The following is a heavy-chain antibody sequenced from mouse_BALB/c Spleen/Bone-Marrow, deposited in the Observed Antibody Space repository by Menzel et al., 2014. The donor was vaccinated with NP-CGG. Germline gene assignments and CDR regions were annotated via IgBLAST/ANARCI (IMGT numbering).Heavy chain of an antibody. Sequence: QVQLQQSGPELVKPGASVKISCKASGYSFIDYYINWVKQKPGQGLEWIGWIYPGSGNSKNNEKFKGKATLTVDTSSSTAYMQLSSLTSEDTAVYFCARDDYDYFDYWGQGTTLTASS. CDR1: GYSFIDYY. CDR3: ARDDYDYFDY. CDR2: IYPGSGNS. V-gene: IGHV1-84*02. J-gene: IGHJ2*01. D-gene: IGHD2-4*01.